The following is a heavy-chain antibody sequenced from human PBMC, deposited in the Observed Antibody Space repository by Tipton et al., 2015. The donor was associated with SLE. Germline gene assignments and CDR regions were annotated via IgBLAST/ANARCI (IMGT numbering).Heavy chain of an antibody. V-gene: IGHV3-74*03. Sequence: SGVTFSSHWMHWVRQAPGKGLVWVSRVNIDGVTTEYAHSVRGRFTISRDNAKNTVYLQMNSLTVEDTAVYFCARANLQGSLVVYYFDLRGRGTLVTVSS. CDR1: GVTFSSHW. J-gene: IGHJ2*01. CDR2: VNIDGVTT. D-gene: IGHD5/OR15-5a*01. CDR3: ARANLQGSLVVYYFDL.